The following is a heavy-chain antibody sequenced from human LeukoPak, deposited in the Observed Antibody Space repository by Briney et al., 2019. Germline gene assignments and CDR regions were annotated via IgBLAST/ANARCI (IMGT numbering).Heavy chain of an antibody. J-gene: IGHJ6*03. CDR3: VRGSLASGVVVYYYYYLDV. Sequence: GRSLRLSCAASGFIFSNFWMGWARQGPGKGLQWVASINRDGSEKHPVDSVKGRFTISRDNAKNSLYLQMNSLRAEDTAVYYCVRGSLASGVVVYYYYYLDVWGKGTTVTVSS. D-gene: IGHD3-3*01. V-gene: IGHV3-7*01. CDR2: INRDGSEK. CDR1: GFIFSNFW.